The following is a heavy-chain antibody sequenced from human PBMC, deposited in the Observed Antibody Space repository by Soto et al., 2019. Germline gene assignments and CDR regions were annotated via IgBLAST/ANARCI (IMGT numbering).Heavy chain of an antibody. V-gene: IGHV5-51*01. J-gene: IGHJ6*02. CDR1: GYSFTSYW. CDR3: ARQASDFWSGYYGGRVGYGMDV. Sequence: GESLKISCKGSGYSFTSYWIGWVRQMPGKGLEWMGIIYPGDSDTRYSPSFQGQVTISADKSISTAYLQWSSLKASDTAMYYCARQASDFWSGYYGGRVGYGMDVWGQGTTVTVSS. D-gene: IGHD3-3*01. CDR2: IYPGDSDT.